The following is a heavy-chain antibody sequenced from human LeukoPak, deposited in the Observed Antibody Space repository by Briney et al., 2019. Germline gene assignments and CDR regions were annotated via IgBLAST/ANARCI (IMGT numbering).Heavy chain of an antibody. J-gene: IGHJ6*03. D-gene: IGHD5-12*01. V-gene: IGHV4-59*01. Sequence: KPSETLSLTCTVSGGSISSYYWSWIRQPPGKGLEWIGYIYYSGSTNYNPSLKSRVTIPVDTSKNQFSLKLSSVTAADTAVYYCASSGYAFYYMDVWGKGTTVTISS. CDR3: ASSGYAFYYMDV. CDR2: IYYSGST. CDR1: GGSISSYY.